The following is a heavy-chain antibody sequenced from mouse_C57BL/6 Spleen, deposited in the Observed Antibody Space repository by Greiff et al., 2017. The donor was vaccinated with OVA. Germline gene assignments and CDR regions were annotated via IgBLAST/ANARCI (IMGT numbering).Heavy chain of an antibody. J-gene: IGHJ2*01. Sequence: VQLQQSGAELARPGASVKLSCKASGYTFTSYGISWVKQRTGQGLEWIGEIYPRSGNTYYNEKFKGKATLTADKSSSTAYMELRSLTSEDSAVYFCARLTTVVATHFDYWGQGTTLTVSS. D-gene: IGHD1-1*01. CDR1: GYTFTSYG. V-gene: IGHV1-81*01. CDR3: ARLTTVVATHFDY. CDR2: IYPRSGNT.